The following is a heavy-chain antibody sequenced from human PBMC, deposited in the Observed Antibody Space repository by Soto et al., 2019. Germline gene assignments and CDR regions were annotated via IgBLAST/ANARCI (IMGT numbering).Heavy chain of an antibody. J-gene: IGHJ4*02. CDR2: ISYDGSNK. Sequence: QVQLVESGGGVVQPGRSLRLSCAASGFTFSSYGMHWVRQAPGKGLEWVAVISYDGSNKYYADSVKGRFTISRDNSKNTLYLQMNSLRAEDTAVYYCAKGYRDIVLMVYAITHFDYWGQGTLVTVSS. D-gene: IGHD2-8*01. V-gene: IGHV3-30*18. CDR3: AKGYRDIVLMVYAITHFDY. CDR1: GFTFSSYG.